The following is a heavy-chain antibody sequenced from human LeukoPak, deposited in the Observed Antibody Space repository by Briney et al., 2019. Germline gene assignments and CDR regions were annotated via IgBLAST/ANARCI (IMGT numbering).Heavy chain of an antibody. V-gene: IGHV1-46*01. D-gene: IGHD5-12*01. J-gene: IGHJ5*02. CDR2: INPSGGST. CDR1: GYSFTNFY. CDR3: ARGRYSSVRAGFDP. Sequence: ASVKVSCKASGYSFTNFYMHWVRQAPGQGLEWMGIINPSGGSTTYAQRFQGRVTMTRDMSTSTVYLELSSLRSEDTAVYYCARGRYSSVRAGFDPWGQGTLVTVSS.